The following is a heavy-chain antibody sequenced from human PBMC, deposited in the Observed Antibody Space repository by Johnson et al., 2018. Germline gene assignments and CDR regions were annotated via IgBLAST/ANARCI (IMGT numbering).Heavy chain of an antibody. J-gene: IGHJ3*02. Sequence: VQLQEAGGGLVQPGGSLRLSCAASGFSFSGHYMHWVRQDSEKGLVWVSQISRDGTTTAYADFVKGLFTTSRDNSKNILYLEINSQRLEDTAVYYCVRDPHWEPSDIWGQGTMVTVFS. V-gene: IGHV3-74*01. CDR3: VRDPHWEPSDI. D-gene: IGHD7-27*01. CDR1: GFSFSGHY. CDR2: ISRDGTTT.